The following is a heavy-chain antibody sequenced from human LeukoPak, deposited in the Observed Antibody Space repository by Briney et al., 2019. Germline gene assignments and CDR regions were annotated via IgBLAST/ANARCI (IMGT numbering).Heavy chain of an antibody. CDR3: GRALGGGPLDY. D-gene: IGHD3-16*01. CDR2: IKQDGSEK. Sequence: SGGSLRLSCAASGFTFRSYWMSWVRQAPGKGLGWVANIKQDGSEKYYVDSVRGRFTISRDNAKNSLYLQMNSLRAEGTAVYYCGRALGGGPLDYWGQGTLVTVSS. V-gene: IGHV3-7*01. CDR1: GFTFRSYW. J-gene: IGHJ4*02.